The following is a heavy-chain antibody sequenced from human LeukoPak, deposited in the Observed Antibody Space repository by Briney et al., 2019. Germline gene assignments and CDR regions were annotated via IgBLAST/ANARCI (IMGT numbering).Heavy chain of an antibody. D-gene: IGHD3-10*01. J-gene: IGHJ5*02. CDR3: ARGYYGSGSYFS. CDR1: GGSISSYY. CDR2: IYYSGST. Sequence: PSETLSLTCTVSGGSISSYYWSWIRQPPGKGLEWIGYIYYSGSTNYNPSLKSRVTISVDTSKNQFSLKLSSVTAADTAAYYCARGYYGSGSYFSWGQGTLVTVSS. V-gene: IGHV4-59*01.